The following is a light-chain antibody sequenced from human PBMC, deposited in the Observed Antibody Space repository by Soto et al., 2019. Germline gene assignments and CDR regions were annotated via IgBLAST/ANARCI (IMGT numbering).Light chain of an antibody. CDR3: PHLDSYST. Sequence: DIQLTQSPSFLSASVGDRVTITCRASQGISSYLAWYQQKPGKAPKLLIYAASTLQSGVPSRFSGSGSGTEFTLTISSLQTEDFATYYGPHLDSYSTFGHGTRLEIK. J-gene: IGKJ5*01. CDR2: AAS. CDR1: QGISSY. V-gene: IGKV1-9*01.